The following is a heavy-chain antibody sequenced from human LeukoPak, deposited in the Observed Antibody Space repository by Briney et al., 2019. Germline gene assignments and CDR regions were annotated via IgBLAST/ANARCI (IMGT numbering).Heavy chain of an antibody. CDR1: GGSIGSHS. J-gene: IGHJ6*02. D-gene: IGHD3-22*01. CDR3: AGDQNYDSSGSFGMDV. Sequence: SETLSLTCTVSGGSIGSHSWSWIRQPPGKGLEWIGNIYYSGSIKYNPSLKSRVSTSVDTSKNQFSLKLSSVTAADTAVYYCAGDQNYDSSGSFGMDVWGQGTTVTVSS. CDR2: IYYSGSI. V-gene: IGHV4-59*11.